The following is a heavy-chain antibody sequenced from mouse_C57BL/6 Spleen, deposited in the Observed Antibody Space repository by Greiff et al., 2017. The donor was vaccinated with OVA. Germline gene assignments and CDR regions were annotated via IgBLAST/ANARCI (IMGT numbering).Heavy chain of an antibody. CDR1: GYTFTSYW. Sequence: QVQLQQPGAELVMPGASVKLSCKASGYTFTSYWMHWVKQRPGQGLEWIGEIDPSDSYTNYNQKFKGKSTLTVDKSSSTAYMQLSSLTSEESAVYYGASAASYYGSSSGYFDVWGTGTTVTVSS. D-gene: IGHD1-1*01. V-gene: IGHV1-69*01. CDR3: ASAASYYGSSSGYFDV. J-gene: IGHJ1*03. CDR2: IDPSDSYT.